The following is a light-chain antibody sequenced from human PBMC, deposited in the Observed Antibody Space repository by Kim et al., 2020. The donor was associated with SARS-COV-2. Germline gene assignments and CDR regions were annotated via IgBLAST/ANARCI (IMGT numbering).Light chain of an antibody. CDR1: QSVSSNY. CDR3: QHYGSSLYT. CDR2: DAS. Sequence: EIVLTQSPGTLSLSLGERATLSCRASQSVSSNYLAWYQQQPGQAPRLLIYDASSRATGIPDRFSGSGSGTDFTLTISRLEPEDFAVYYCQHYGSSLYTFGQGTKLEI. J-gene: IGKJ2*01. V-gene: IGKV3-20*01.